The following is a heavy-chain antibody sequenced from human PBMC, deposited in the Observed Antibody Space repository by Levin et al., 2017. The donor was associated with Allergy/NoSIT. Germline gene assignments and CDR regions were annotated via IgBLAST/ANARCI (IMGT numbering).Heavy chain of an antibody. CDR1: GFTFSDYA. CDR2: LSSSGART. Sequence: GGSLRLSCAASGFTFSDYAMSWVRQAPGKGLEWVSGLSSSGARTSYGDPVKGRFTVSRDNSKNILFVQMSSLRPEDTAVYYCAKGVSSWYGSSDSWGHGTLVIVSS. J-gene: IGHJ5*01. CDR3: AKGVSSWYGSSDS. V-gene: IGHV3-23*01. D-gene: IGHD6-13*01.